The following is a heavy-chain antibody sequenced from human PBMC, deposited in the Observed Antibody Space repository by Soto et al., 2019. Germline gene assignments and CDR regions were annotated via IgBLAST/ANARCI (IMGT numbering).Heavy chain of an antibody. CDR1: GGSLSGYY. CDR2: INHSGNT. CDR3: ARHHVRGRTIAGAAEF. D-gene: IGHD1-26*01. J-gene: IGHJ4*02. Sequence: SGTLSLTCAVYGGSLSGYYWSWIRQPPGKALEWIGEINHSGNTNYNPSLKTRVTISVDTSKNQLFLNLSSVTAADTAMYYCARHHVRGRTIAGAAEFWGQGTLVTVSS. V-gene: IGHV4-34*01.